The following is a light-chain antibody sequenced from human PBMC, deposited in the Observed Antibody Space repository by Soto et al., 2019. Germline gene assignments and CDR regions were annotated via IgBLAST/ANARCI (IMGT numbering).Light chain of an antibody. V-gene: IGKV3-20*01. CDR2: GAS. CDR1: QSVSSNY. J-gene: IGKJ2*01. CDR3: QQYGRSPMFT. Sequence: EIVLTQSPGTLSLSPGDRATLACGASQSVSSNYLAWYQQKPGQAPRLLIYGASRGAAGIPDRFSGSGSGTDFTLTIRRLEPEDFAVYFCQQYGRSPMFTFGQGTKLEVK.